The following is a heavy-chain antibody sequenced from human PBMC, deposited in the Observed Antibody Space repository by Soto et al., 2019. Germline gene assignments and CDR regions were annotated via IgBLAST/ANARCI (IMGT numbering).Heavy chain of an antibody. V-gene: IGHV4-4*07. CDR2: IYPGGTT. CDR3: ARGPYCGTDCYFNS. CDR1: GDSINNYY. J-gene: IGHJ5*02. Sequence: QVQLQESGPGLVKPSETLSLSCTVSGDSINNYYWSWIRQPAGKGLEWIGRIYPGGTTNYNSSLKSRVIMSVDTAKNQFSLNLSSVTAADTAVYYCARGPYCGTDCYFNSWGQGALVIVSS. D-gene: IGHD2-21*02.